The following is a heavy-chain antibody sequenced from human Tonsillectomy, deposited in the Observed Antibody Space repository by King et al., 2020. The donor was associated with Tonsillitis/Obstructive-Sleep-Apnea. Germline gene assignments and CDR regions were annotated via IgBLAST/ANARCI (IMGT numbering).Heavy chain of an antibody. CDR1: GFIFDDYS. V-gene: IGHV3-43*02. Sequence: VQLVESGGGVVQPGGSLRLSCAASGFIFDDYSIHWVRQVPGKGLEWVSLISADGGTTYYADSVKGRFTISRDNSKNSLYLQMNSLRTEETALYYCAKDYYDGSGYYQSDLSAFDIWGQGTMVTVSS. CDR3: AKDYYDGSGYYQSDLSAFDI. D-gene: IGHD3-22*01. CDR2: ISADGGTT. J-gene: IGHJ3*02.